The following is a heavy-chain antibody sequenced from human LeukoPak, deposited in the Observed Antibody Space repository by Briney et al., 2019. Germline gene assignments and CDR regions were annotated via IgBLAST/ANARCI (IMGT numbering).Heavy chain of an antibody. V-gene: IGHV4-30-2*01. Sequence: PSQTLSLTCTVSGASISSSGFYWSWIRQPPGKGLEWIGYIYYSGSTNYNPSLKSRVTISVDKSKNQFSLKLSSVTAADTAVYYCARESLAVAAASDIWGQGTMVTVSS. CDR3: ARESLAVAAASDI. J-gene: IGHJ3*02. D-gene: IGHD6-19*01. CDR2: IYYSGST. CDR1: GASISSSGFY.